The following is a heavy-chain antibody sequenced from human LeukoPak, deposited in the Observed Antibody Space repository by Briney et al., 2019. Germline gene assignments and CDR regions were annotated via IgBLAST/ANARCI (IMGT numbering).Heavy chain of an antibody. CDR1: GYTFTSYG. J-gene: IGHJ4*02. CDR2: ISGSGGST. CDR3: AWGGSGYYAY. V-gene: IGHV3-23*01. Sequence: SCKASGYTFTSYGISWVRQAPGKGLEWVSAISGSGGSTYYADSVKGRFTISRDNSKNTLYLQMNSLRVEDTAVYYCAWGGSGYYAYWGQGTLVTVSS. D-gene: IGHD3-3*01.